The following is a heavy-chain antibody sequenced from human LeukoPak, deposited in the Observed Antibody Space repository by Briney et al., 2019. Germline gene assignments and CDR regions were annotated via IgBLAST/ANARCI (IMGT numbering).Heavy chain of an antibody. V-gene: IGHV3-23*01. CDR3: AKRENYYDSSGYYSDAFDI. CDR1: GFTFSSYA. CDR2: ISGSGGST. Sequence: PGGSLRLSCAASGFTFSSYAMSWVRQAPGKGLEWVSAISGSGGSTYYADSVKGRFTIPRDNSKNTLYLQMNSLRAEDTAVYYCAKRENYYDSSGYYSDAFDIWGQGTMVTVSS. D-gene: IGHD3-22*01. J-gene: IGHJ3*02.